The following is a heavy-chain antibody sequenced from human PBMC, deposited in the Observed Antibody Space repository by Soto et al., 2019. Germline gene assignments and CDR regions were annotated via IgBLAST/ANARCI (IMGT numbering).Heavy chain of an antibody. CDR3: AREFGFEAAEFDY. D-gene: IGHD6-13*01. CDR2: VHFSRNT. J-gene: IGHJ4*02. V-gene: IGHV4-59*02. Sequence: PSETLSLTCTVSGGSVSSFYWSWIRQPPGKGLEWIGNVHFSRNTDYNPSLRSRVRISLDTSTNKFSLNLSSVTAADTAVYFCAREFGFEAAEFDYWGQGALVTVSS. CDR1: GGSVSSFY.